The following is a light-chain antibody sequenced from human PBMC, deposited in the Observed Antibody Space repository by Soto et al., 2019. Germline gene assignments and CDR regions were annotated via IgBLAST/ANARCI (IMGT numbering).Light chain of an antibody. Sequence: DIQMTQSPSSVSASVGDRVSITCRASQGISNWLAWYQQKPGRAPKLLIYTGSSLQSGVPSRFSGTGSGTDFTLTISSLQPKDVATYYCQQANSFPLTFGGGTNVEIK. J-gene: IGKJ4*01. CDR1: QGISNW. V-gene: IGKV1-12*01. CDR3: QQANSFPLT. CDR2: TGS.